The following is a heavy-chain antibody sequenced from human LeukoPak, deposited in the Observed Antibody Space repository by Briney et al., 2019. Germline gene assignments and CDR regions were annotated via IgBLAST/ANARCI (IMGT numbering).Heavy chain of an antibody. Sequence: GGSLRLSCAASGFTFSSYSMNWVRQAPGKGLEWVSSISSSSYIYYADSVKGRFTISRDNAKNSLYLQMNSLRAEDTAVYYCARDPYTTGTEIDYWGQRTLVTGSS. D-gene: IGHD1-1*01. CDR1: GFTFSSYS. CDR3: ARDPYTTGTEIDY. CDR2: ISSSSYI. J-gene: IGHJ4*02. V-gene: IGHV3-21*01.